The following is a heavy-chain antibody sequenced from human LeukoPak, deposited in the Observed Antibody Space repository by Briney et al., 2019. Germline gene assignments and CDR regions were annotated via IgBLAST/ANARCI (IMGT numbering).Heavy chain of an antibody. CDR1: GGSFSGYS. Sequence: SETLSLTCAVYGGSFSGYSWSWIRQPPGKGLEWMGEINHSGSTNYNPSLKSRVTISVDTSKNQFSLKLSSVTAADTAVYYCARGVGYSGRRLFDYWGQGTLVTVSS. D-gene: IGHD1-26*01. J-gene: IGHJ4*02. V-gene: IGHV4-34*01. CDR2: INHSGST. CDR3: ARGVGYSGRRLFDY.